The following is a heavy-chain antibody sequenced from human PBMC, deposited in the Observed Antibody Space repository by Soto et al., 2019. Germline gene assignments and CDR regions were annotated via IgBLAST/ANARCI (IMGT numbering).Heavy chain of an antibody. V-gene: IGHV1-8*01. CDR3: ARFVRHQLPTIDY. CDR2: MNPSNGNT. CDR1: GYTFTNYD. Sequence: ASVKVSCKASGYTFTNYDINWVRQATGQGLEWMGWMNPSNGNTGYAQKFQGRVTMTRDTSISTAYMELSSLTSADTAVYYCARFVRHQLPTIDYWGQGALVTVSS. D-gene: IGHD1-26*01. J-gene: IGHJ4*02.